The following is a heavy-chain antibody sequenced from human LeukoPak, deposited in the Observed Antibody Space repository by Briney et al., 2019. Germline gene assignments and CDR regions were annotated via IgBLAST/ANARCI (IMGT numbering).Heavy chain of an antibody. CDR1: GYTFYTYG. V-gene: IGHV1-18*01. J-gene: IGHJ3*02. CDR2: ISGYNGHT. Sequence: GASVKVSCKASGYTFYTYGTSWVRQAPGQGLEWMGWISGYNGHTKYTQKFHDRVTLTTDTSTSTAYMEMRSLRSDDTAVYYCARIQSAGTSHAFDIWGQGTMLTVS. D-gene: IGHD3-10*01. CDR3: ARIQSAGTSHAFDI.